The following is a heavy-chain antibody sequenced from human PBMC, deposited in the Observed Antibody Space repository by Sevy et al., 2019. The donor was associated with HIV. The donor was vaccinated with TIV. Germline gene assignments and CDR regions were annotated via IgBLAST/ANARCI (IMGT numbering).Heavy chain of an antibody. J-gene: IGHJ6*02. CDR1: GFSFSSHW. CDR3: ARGQLLQFLEWPSYGLDV. D-gene: IGHD3-3*01. V-gene: IGHV3-74*01. Sequence: GGSLRLSCAASGFSFSSHWMFWVRQAPGKGLVWVSHINSHGSTTNYADSVKGRFAISRDNTKNTVHLQMNSLRAEDTAVYYCARGQLLQFLEWPSYGLDVWGQGTTVTVSS. CDR2: INSHGSTT.